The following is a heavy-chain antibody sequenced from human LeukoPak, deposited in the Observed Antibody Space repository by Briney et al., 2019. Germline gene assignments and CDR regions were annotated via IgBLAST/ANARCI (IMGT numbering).Heavy chain of an antibody. D-gene: IGHD6-19*01. CDR3: AKRPRAVAEAYFDY. J-gene: IGHJ4*02. CDR1: GFTFSSYA. Sequence: GGSLRLSCAASGFTFSSYAMSWVRQAPGKGQEWVSAISGSGISTYYADSVKGRFTISRDSSKNTLYLQMNSLRAEDTAVYYCAKRPRAVAEAYFDYWGQGTLVTVSS. V-gene: IGHV3-23*01. CDR2: ISGSGIST.